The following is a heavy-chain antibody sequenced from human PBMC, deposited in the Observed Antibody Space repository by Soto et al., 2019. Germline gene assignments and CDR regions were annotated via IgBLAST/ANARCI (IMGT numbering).Heavy chain of an antibody. J-gene: IGHJ4*02. CDR2: IWYDGSNK. CDR3: ASEGDYRGYALPG. CDR1: GFTFSSYG. Sequence: QVQLVESGGGVVQPGRSLRLSCAASGFTFSSYGMHWVRQAPGKGLEWVAVIWYDGSNKYYADSVKGRITISRDNSKNTLYLQMNSLRAEDTAVYYCASEGDYRGYALPGWGQGTLVTVSS. V-gene: IGHV3-33*01. D-gene: IGHD4-4*01.